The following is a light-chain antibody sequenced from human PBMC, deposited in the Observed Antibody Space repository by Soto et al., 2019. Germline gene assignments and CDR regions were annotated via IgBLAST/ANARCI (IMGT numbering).Light chain of an antibody. J-gene: IGLJ1*01. CDR3: AAWDDSLNALF. CDR2: TNN. V-gene: IGLV1-44*01. Sequence: QSVLTQPPSASGTPGQRVTISCSGSSSNIGSNPVNWYQQLPGTAPKLLMYTNNQRPSGVPDRFSGSKSGTSASLAISGLQSEDEADYSCAAWDDSLNALFFGTGTKVTVL. CDR1: SSNIGSNP.